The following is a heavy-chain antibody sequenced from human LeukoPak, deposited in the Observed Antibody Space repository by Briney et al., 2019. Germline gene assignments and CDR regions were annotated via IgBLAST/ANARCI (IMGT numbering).Heavy chain of an antibody. CDR2: IYYSGST. CDR1: GGSISSYY. D-gene: IGHD4/OR15-4a*01. Sequence: SETLSLTCTVSGGSISSYYWSWIRQPPGKGLEWIGYIYYSGSTNYNPSLKSRVTISVDTSKNQFSLKLSSVTAADTAVYYCARRDYDANDAFDIWGQGTMVTVSS. V-gene: IGHV4-59*08. CDR3: ARRDYDANDAFDI. J-gene: IGHJ3*02.